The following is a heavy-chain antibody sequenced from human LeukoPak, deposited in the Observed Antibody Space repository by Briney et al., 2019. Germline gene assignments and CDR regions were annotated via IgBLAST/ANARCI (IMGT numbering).Heavy chain of an antibody. CDR1: GGSISSYY. J-gene: IGHJ4*02. CDR2: IYTSGST. CDR3: ARHPVAGSPDY. D-gene: IGHD6-19*01. V-gene: IGHV4-4*09. Sequence: KASETLSLTCTVSGGSISSYYWSWIRQPPGKGLEWIGYIYTSGSTNYNPPLKSRVAISVDTSKNQFSLKLSSVTAADTAVYYCARHPVAGSPDYWGQGTLVTVSS.